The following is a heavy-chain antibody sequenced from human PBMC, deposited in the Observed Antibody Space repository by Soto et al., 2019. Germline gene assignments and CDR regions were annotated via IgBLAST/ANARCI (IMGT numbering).Heavy chain of an antibody. CDR2: IIPIFGTA. CDR1: GGTFSSYA. V-gene: IGHV1-69*06. CDR3: ARIPGIAAAGTMHYYYGMDV. J-gene: IGHJ6*02. Sequence: SVKVSRKASGGTFSSYAISWVRQAPGQGLEWMGGIIPIFGTANYAQKFQGRVTITADKSTSTAYMELSSLRSEDTAVYYRARIPGIAAAGTMHYYYGMDVWGQGTTVTVSS. D-gene: IGHD6-13*01.